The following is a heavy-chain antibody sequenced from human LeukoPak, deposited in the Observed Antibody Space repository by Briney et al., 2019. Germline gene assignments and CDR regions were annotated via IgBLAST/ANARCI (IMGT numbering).Heavy chain of an antibody. CDR1: GYTFIRYY. CDR2: INPNDGST. V-gene: IGHV1-46*01. J-gene: IGHJ4*02. Sequence: ASVKVSCKASGYTFIRYYMLWVRQAPGQGLEWMGMINPNDGSTTYAQKFQGRVTMTRDTSTNTVYMELSSLRSEDSAVYYCARDLNGEGDYWGQGTLVTVSS. CDR3: ARDLNGEGDY.